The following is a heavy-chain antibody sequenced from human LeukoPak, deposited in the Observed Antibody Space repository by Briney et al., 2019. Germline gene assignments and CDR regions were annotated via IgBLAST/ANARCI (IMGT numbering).Heavy chain of an antibody. Sequence: HPAGSLTLSCAASGVTFSSYWWRRCGHALAERRLWLSRINGDESDKYYADSVKGRVTISIDNAKNTLYLQMNRLRAEDTAVYFCAREGWAYSYVYWGQGILVSVAS. J-gene: IGHJ4*02. CDR1: GVTFSSYW. V-gene: IGHV3-74*01. D-gene: IGHD5-18*01. CDR3: AREGWAYSYVY. CDR2: INGDESDK.